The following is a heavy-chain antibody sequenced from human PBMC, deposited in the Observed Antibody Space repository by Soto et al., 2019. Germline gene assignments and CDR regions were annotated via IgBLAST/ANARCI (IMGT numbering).Heavy chain of an antibody. J-gene: IGHJ6*02. Sequence: GGSLRLSCAASGLTFGSYGMSWVRQAPGKGLEWVSAISGSAGSTYHADSVKGRFTISRDNSKNTLYLQMNNLRAEDSAVYYCARVADSYYYDGMDVWGQGTTATVSS. CDR2: ISGSAGST. CDR3: ARVADSYYYDGMDV. V-gene: IGHV3-23*01. CDR1: GLTFGSYG.